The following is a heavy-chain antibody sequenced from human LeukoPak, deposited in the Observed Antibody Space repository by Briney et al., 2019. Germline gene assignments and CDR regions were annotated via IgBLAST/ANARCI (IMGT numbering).Heavy chain of an antibody. CDR3: ARESPYDSSGYYPY. CDR1: GYTFTSYG. CDR2: ISAYNGNT. J-gene: IGHJ4*02. Sequence: ASVKVSCKASGYTFTSYGISWVRQAPRQGLEWMGWISAYNGNTNYAQKLQGRVTMTTDTSTSTAYMELRSLRSDDTAVYYCARESPYDSSGYYPYWGQGTLVTVSS. D-gene: IGHD3-22*01. V-gene: IGHV1-18*01.